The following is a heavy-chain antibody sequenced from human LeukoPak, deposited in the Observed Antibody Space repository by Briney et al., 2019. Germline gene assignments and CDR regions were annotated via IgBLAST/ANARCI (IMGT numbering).Heavy chain of an antibody. CDR2: IKQDGSEK. J-gene: IGHJ4*02. V-gene: IGHV3-7*03. Sequence: GGSLRLSCAASGFTFSSYWMSWVRQAPGKGLEWVANIKQDGSEKYYVDSVKGRFTISRDNAKNSLYLQMNSLRAEDTAVYYCAKGTEIVGSGTDYWGQGTLVTVSS. D-gene: IGHD5-12*01. CDR3: AKGTEIVGSGTDY. CDR1: GFTFSSYW.